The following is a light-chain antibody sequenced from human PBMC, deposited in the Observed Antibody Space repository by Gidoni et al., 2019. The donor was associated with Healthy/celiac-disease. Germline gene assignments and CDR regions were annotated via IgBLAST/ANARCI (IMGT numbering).Light chain of an antibody. CDR3: QQSYSTPRT. CDR1: QSISSY. J-gene: IGKJ4*01. CDR2: AAS. Sequence: DLQMTPSPSSLSASVGDRVTITCRASQSISSYLNWYQQKPGKAPKLLIYAASSLQSGVPSRFSGSGSGTDFTLTISSLQPDDFATYYCQQSYSTPRTFGGGTKVEIK. V-gene: IGKV1-39*01.